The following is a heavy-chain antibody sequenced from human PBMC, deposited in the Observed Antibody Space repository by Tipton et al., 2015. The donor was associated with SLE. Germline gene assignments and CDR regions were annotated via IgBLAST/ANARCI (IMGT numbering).Heavy chain of an antibody. CDR2: VYYTGNT. J-gene: IGHJ4*02. D-gene: IGHD3-22*01. V-gene: IGHV4-39*07. Sequence: LRLSCIVSGDSISSSSYYWGWIRQPPGKGLEWVGTVYYTGNTFYNPSLKSRVTISVDTSKNQFSLNLSSVTAADTAVYYCARDEYRYDTTGYHLLDHFDFWGQGTLVTVSS. CDR1: GDSISSSSYY. CDR3: ARDEYRYDTTGYHLLDHFDF.